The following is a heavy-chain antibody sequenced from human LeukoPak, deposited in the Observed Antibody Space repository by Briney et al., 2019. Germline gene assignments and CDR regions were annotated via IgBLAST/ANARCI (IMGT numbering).Heavy chain of an antibody. Sequence: ASVKVSCKASGYTFTSYGISWVRQAPGQGLEWMGWISAYNGNTNYAQKLQGRVTMTTDTSTSTAYMELRSLRSDDTAVYYCASVRVTYYDILTGYSDYWGQGTLVTVSS. V-gene: IGHV1-18*01. CDR1: GYTFTSYG. CDR2: ISAYNGNT. D-gene: IGHD3-9*01. J-gene: IGHJ4*02. CDR3: ASVRVTYYDILTGYSDY.